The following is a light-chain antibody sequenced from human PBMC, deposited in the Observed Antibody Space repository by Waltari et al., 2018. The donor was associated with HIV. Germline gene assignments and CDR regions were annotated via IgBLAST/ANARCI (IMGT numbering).Light chain of an antibody. J-gene: IGKJ4*01. CDR3: QQYYSSPLT. CDR1: QSVLYSSNNKNY. Sequence: VMTQSPDSLAVSLGERATINCKSSQSVLYSSNNKNYLAWYQQKPGQPPKLLVYWASTRESGVPGRFSGGGSGTDFALTISSLQAEDVAGYDCQQYYSSPLTFGGGTKVEIK. V-gene: IGKV4-1*01. CDR2: WAS.